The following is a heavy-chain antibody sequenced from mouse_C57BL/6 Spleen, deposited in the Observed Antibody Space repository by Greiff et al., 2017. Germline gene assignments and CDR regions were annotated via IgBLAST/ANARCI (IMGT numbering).Heavy chain of an antibody. J-gene: IGHJ2*01. CDR3: ARLDDGYYQGY. V-gene: IGHV1-61*01. CDR2: IYPSDSET. CDR1: GYTFTSYW. Sequence: VQLQQSGAELVRPGSSVKLSCKASGYTFTSYWMDWVKQRPGQGLEWIGNIYPSDSETHYNQKFKDKATLTVDKSSSTAYMQLSSLTSEDSAVYYCARLDDGYYQGYWGQGTTLTVSS. D-gene: IGHD2-3*01.